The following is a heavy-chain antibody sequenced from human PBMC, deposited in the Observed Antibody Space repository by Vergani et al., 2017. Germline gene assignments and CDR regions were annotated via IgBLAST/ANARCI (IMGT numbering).Heavy chain of an antibody. J-gene: IGHJ4*02. V-gene: IGHV5-10-1*01. CDR1: GYSFTSYW. CDR2: IDPSDSYT. CDR3: AGRFDAERSD. D-gene: IGHD3-3*01. Sequence: EVQLVQSGAEVKKPGESLKISCKGSGYSFTSYWISWVRQMPGKCLEWMGRIDPSDSYTNYSPSFQGHVTISADKSISTAYLQWSSLKASDTAMYYCAGRFDAERSDWGQGTLVTVSS.